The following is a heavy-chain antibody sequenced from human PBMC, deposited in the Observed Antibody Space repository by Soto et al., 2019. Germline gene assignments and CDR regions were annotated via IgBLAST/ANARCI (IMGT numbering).Heavy chain of an antibody. CDR1: GFSFARYS. Sequence: PGGSLRLCCETSGFSFARYSMHWVRQAPGKGLEWVAVISFDGDHKYHTNSVEGRFTISRDNSKSTLYLQMHSLRRENSAVDYWAKDFGNGGSPFDFWGQGSPVTVS. V-gene: IGHV3-30*18. CDR2: ISFDGDHK. CDR3: AKDFGNGGSPFDF. J-gene: IGHJ4*02. D-gene: IGHD1-26*01.